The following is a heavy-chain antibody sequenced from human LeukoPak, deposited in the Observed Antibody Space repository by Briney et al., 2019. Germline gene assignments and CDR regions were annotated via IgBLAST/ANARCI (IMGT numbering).Heavy chain of an antibody. V-gene: IGHV1-69*05. CDR2: IIPIFGTA. CDR1: GGTFSSYA. Sequence: SVKVSCKASGGTFSSYAISWVRQAPGQGLEWMGGIIPIFGTANYAQKFQGRVTITTDESTSTAYMELSSLRSEDTAVYYCAREANYGGTFDYWGQGTLVTVSS. CDR3: AREANYGGTFDY. J-gene: IGHJ4*02. D-gene: IGHD4-17*01.